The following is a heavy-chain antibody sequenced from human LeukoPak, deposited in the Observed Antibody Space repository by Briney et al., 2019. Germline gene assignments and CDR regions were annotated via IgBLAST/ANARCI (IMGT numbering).Heavy chain of an antibody. J-gene: IGHJ4*02. D-gene: IGHD6-19*01. V-gene: IGHV5-51*01. CDR2: IYPGDSDT. Sequence: GESLKISCKGFGYSFTRNWIGWVRQMPGKGLEWMGIIYPGDSDTRYSPSFQGQVTISADKSISTAYLQWSSLKASDTAMYYCARQVAVAGWNFEDYWGQGTLVTVSS. CDR3: ARQVAVAGWNFEDY. CDR1: GYSFTRNW.